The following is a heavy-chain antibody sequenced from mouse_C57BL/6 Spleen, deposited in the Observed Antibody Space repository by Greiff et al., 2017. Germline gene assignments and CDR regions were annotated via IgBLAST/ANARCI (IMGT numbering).Heavy chain of an antibody. D-gene: IGHD2-3*01. V-gene: IGHV3-8*01. CDR2: ISYSGST. CDR3: ASMRGWLQGYFDY. J-gene: IGHJ2*01. Sequence: EVKLVESGPGLAKPSQTLSLTCSVTGYSITSDYWNWIRKFPGNKLEYMGYISYSGSTYYNPSLKSRISITRDTSKNQYYLQLNSVTTEDTATYYCASMRGWLQGYFDYWGQGTTLTVSS. CDR1: GYSITSDY.